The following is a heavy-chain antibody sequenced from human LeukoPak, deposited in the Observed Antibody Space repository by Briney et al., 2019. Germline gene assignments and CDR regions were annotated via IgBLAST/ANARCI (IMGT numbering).Heavy chain of an antibody. CDR2: ITWDGAST. CDR1: GFTFDDYT. Sequence: GGSLRLSCAVSGFTFDDYTMHWVRQAPGKGLEWVSLITWDGASTYYADSVKGRFTISRDNSKNSLYLQMYSLRAEDTALYYCAKDFASSGWFDFWGQGTLVTVSS. D-gene: IGHD6-19*01. V-gene: IGHV3-43*01. CDR3: AKDFASSGWFDF. J-gene: IGHJ4*02.